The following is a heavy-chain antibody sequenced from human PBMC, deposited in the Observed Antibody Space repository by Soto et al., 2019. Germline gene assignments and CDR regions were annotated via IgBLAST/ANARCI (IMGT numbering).Heavy chain of an antibody. Sequence: SETLSLTGIVSGDSVSSGRYYWSWIRQPPGKGLEWVGNVYYSGTTNYNPSLKSRVTISVDTTNNQFPLKVTSVTAADTAVYYCARDLTGRIDYWGQGTLVTVSS. J-gene: IGHJ4*02. V-gene: IGHV4-61*01. CDR2: VYYSGTT. CDR1: GDSVSSGRYY. CDR3: ARDLTGRIDY. D-gene: IGHD3-9*01.